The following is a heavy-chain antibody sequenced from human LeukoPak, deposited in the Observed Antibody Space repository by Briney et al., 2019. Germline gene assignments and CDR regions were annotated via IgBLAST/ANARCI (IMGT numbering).Heavy chain of an antibody. V-gene: IGHV7-4-1*02. J-gene: IGHJ1*01. Sequence: ASVKVSCKASGYTFTSYAMNWVRQAPGQGLEWMGWINTNTGNPTYAQGFTGRFVFSLDTSVSTAYLQISSLKAEDTAVYYCARDWGLYYYDSSGYYGYFQHWGQGTLVTVSS. CDR1: GYTFTSYA. D-gene: IGHD3-22*01. CDR2: INTNTGNP. CDR3: ARDWGLYYYDSSGYYGYFQH.